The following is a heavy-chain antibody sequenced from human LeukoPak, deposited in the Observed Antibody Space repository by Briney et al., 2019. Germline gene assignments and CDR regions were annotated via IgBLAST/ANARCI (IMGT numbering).Heavy chain of an antibody. V-gene: IGHV4-4*07. Sequence: SETLSLTCTVSGGSINNYYWSWIRQPAGKGLEWIGRIYTRGSTNYNPSLKSRVTMSVDTSKNQFSLKLSSVTAADMAVYYCARGRYCSADICSGGDAFDIWGQGTMVSVSS. J-gene: IGHJ3*02. CDR3: ARGRYCSADICSGGDAFDI. CDR2: IYTRGST. CDR1: GGSINNYY. D-gene: IGHD2-15*01.